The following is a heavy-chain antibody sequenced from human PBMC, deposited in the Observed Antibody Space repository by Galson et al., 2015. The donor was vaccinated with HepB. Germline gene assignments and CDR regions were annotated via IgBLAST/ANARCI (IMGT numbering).Heavy chain of an antibody. Sequence: SLRLSCAASGFTFSSYGMHWVRQAPGKGLEWVAVISYDGSNKYYADSVKGRFTISRDNSKNTLYLQMNSLRAEDTAVYYCAKDRRYSGSYYYYYMDVWGKGTTVTVSS. J-gene: IGHJ6*03. CDR2: ISYDGSNK. V-gene: IGHV3-30*18. CDR1: GFTFSSYG. D-gene: IGHD1-26*01. CDR3: AKDRRYSGSYYYYYMDV.